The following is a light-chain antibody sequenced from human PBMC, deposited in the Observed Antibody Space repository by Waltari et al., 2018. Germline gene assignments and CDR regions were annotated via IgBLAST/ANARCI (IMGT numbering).Light chain of an antibody. V-gene: IGLV2-14*04. Sequence: PGQSITISCTGTSSAVGGYNYVSWYQQPPGKAPKLMFYDVSKRPSGVSNRFSGSKSGNTASLTISGLQAEDEADYYCSSYTSSSTYVFGTGTKVTVL. J-gene: IGLJ1*01. CDR3: SSYTSSSTYV. CDR2: DVS. CDR1: SSAVGGYNY.